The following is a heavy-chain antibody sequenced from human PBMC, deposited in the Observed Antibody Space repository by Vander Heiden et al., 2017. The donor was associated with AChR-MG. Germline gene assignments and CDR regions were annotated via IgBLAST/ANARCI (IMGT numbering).Heavy chain of an antibody. CDR3: ARDAPSAVVAARFDY. CDR2: INPSGGST. J-gene: IGHJ4*02. Sequence: QVQLVQSGAEGKKSGASVKVSCKASGYTFIGYYMRWVRQAPGQGLEWMGIINPSGGSTSYAQKCQGRVTMTRDTSTSTVYMELSSLRSEDTAVYYCARDAPSAVVAARFDYWGQGTLVTVSS. D-gene: IGHD2-15*01. V-gene: IGHV1-46*03. CDR1: GYTFIGYY.